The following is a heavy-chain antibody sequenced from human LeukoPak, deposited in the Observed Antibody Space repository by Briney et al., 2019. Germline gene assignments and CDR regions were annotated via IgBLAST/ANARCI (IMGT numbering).Heavy chain of an antibody. D-gene: IGHD5-12*01. CDR1: GFIFSSYE. CDR3: ARERGSGYYYFDY. V-gene: IGHV3-48*03. Sequence: PGGSLRLSCAASGFIFSSYEMNWVSQAPGKGLEWVSYISSSGATKYYADSVQGRFTISRDNAKNSLYLQMNSLRAEDTAVYYCARERGSGYYYFDYWGQGTLVTVSS. J-gene: IGHJ4*02. CDR2: ISSSGATK.